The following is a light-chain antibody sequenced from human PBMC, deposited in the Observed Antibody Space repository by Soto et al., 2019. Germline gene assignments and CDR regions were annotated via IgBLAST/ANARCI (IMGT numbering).Light chain of an antibody. J-gene: IGLJ1*01. CDR2: DVS. CDR3: SSYSRSSSYV. CDR1: SSDVGNYNY. Sequence: QSALTQPDFVSGSPGQSITISCTGTSSDVGNYNYVSWYQHHPGKAPKLMVYDVSHRPSGVSNRFSGSKSGNTASLTISGLQAEDEADYYCSSYSRSSSYVFVTGTKVTVL. V-gene: IGLV2-14*03.